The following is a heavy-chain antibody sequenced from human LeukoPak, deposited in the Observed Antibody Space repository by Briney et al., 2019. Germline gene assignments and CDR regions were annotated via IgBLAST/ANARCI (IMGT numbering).Heavy chain of an antibody. V-gene: IGHV3-30-3*01. CDR3: ARDRRSVDYSNYATTNWFDP. D-gene: IGHD4-11*01. CDR1: GFTFSSYA. J-gene: IGHJ5*02. CDR2: ISYDGSNK. Sequence: GGSLRLSCAASGFTFSSYAMHWVRQAPGKGLEWVAVISYDGSNKYYADSVKGRFTISRGNSKNTLYLQMNSLRAEDTAVYYCARDRRSVDYSNYATTNWFDPWGQGTLVTVSS.